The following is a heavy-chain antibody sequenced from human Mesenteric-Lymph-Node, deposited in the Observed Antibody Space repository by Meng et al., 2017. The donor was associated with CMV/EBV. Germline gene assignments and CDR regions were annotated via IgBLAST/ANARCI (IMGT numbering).Heavy chain of an antibody. CDR2: ISASGSSI. Sequence: GESLKISCAASGITFSHYEMNWVRQAPGKGLEWVSYISASGSSIYYADSVKGRFTISRDKATNSVYLQMNSLRAEDTAVYYCAGYDFWSGYYFNPYDYWGQGTLVTVSS. V-gene: IGHV3-48*03. D-gene: IGHD3-3*01. CDR3: AGYDFWSGYYFNPYDY. CDR1: GITFSHYE. J-gene: IGHJ4*02.